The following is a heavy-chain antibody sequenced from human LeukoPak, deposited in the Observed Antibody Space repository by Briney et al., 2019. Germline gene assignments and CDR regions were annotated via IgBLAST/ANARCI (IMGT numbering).Heavy chain of an antibody. J-gene: IGHJ4*02. CDR1: GGSICSGDYY. V-gene: IGHV4-30-4*01. CDR2: IYYSGST. CDR3: ARDPSNKLWFGELSPSFDY. Sequence: SQTLSLTCTVSGGSICSGDYYWSWIRQPPGKGLEWIGYIYYSGSTYYNPSLKSRVTISVDTSKNQFSLKLSSVTAADTAVYYCARDPSNKLWFGELSPSFDYWGQGTLVTVSS. D-gene: IGHD3-10*01.